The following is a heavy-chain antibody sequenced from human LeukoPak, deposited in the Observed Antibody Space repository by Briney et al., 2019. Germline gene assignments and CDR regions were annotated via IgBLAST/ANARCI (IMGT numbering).Heavy chain of an antibody. CDR3: AKDRGGGSQLGDAFDV. CDR1: GFTFDEYA. Sequence: GGSLRLSCAASGFTFDEYAMHWVRQAPGKGLEWVSGISYSSATIVYVDSVKGRFIISRDNAKNSLYLQMNSLRAEDTALYFCAKDRGGGSQLGDAFDVWGQGTMVSVSS. V-gene: IGHV3-9*01. CDR2: ISYSSATI. D-gene: IGHD2-15*01. J-gene: IGHJ3*01.